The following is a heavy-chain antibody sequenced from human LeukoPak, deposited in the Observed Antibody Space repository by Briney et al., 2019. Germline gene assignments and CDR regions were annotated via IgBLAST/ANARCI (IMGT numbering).Heavy chain of an antibody. Sequence: SETLSLTCAVYGGSFSGFYWSWIRQPPGKGLEWIGEINHSGSTNYNPSLKTRVIISVDTSKNQFSLKLSSVTAADTAVYYCARHSGHSSTNDAFDIWGQGTMVIVSS. J-gene: IGHJ3*02. CDR1: GGSFSGFY. CDR2: INHSGST. D-gene: IGHD6-13*01. V-gene: IGHV4-34*01. CDR3: ARHSGHSSTNDAFDI.